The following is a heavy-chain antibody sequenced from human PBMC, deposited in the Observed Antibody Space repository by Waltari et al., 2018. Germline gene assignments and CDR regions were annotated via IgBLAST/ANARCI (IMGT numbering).Heavy chain of an antibody. D-gene: IGHD5-12*01. J-gene: IGHJ5*02. CDR2: IIPILGIA. CDR1: GGTFSSYA. V-gene: IGHV1-69*10. CDR3: ARSHIVAIGRDP. Sequence: QVQLVQSGAEVKKPGSSVKVSCKASGGTFSSYAISWVRQAPGRGLEWMGGIIPILGIANDAQKFQGRVTITADKSTSTAYMELSSLRSEDTAGYYCARSHIVAIGRDPWGQGTLVTVSS.